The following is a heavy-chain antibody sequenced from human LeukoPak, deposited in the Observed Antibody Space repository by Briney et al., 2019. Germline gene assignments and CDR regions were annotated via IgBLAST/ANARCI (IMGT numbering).Heavy chain of an antibody. CDR3: ARDLNWETY. J-gene: IGHJ4*02. D-gene: IGHD1-1*01. Sequence: PSETLSLTCAVYGGSFSGYYWSWIRQPPGKGLEWIGEINHSGSTSYNPSLKSRVTISVDTSKNQFSLKLSSVTAADTAVYYCARDLNWETYWGQGTLVTVSS. V-gene: IGHV4-34*01. CDR1: GGSFSGYY. CDR2: INHSGST.